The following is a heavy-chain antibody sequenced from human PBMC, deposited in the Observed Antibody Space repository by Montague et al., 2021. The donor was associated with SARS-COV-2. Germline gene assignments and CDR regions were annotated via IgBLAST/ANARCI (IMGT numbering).Heavy chain of an antibody. V-gene: IGHV3-9*01. D-gene: IGHD3-10*01. CDR2: ISWNSGSI. Sequence: SLRLSCAASGFTFDDYAMHWVRQAPGKGLERVSGISWNSGSIGYADSVKGRFTISRDNAKNSLYLQMNSLRAEDTALYYCAKDMGPYGSGPYGMDVWGQGTTVTASS. J-gene: IGHJ6*02. CDR3: AKDMGPYGSGPYGMDV. CDR1: GFTFDDYA.